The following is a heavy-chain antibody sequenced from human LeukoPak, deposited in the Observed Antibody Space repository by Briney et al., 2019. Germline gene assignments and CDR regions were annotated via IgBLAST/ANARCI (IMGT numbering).Heavy chain of an antibody. CDR3: TTGPDWGQFDS. CDR2: IKKKNDGGTT. D-gene: IGHD7-27*01. J-gene: IGHJ4*02. V-gene: IGHV3-15*01. CDR1: GFTFSSYS. Sequence: GGSLRLSCAGSGFTFSSYSMNWVRQAPGKGLEWVGRIKKKNDGGTTDYAAPVKGRFSISRDDSKNTLYLQMNSLKSEDTAVYYCTTGPDWGQFDSWGQGTPVIVSS.